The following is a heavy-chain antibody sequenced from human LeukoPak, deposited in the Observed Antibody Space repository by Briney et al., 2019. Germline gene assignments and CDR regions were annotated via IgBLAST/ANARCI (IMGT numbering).Heavy chain of an antibody. Sequence: ASVKVSCKASGYTFTSYGISWVRQAPGRGLEWMGWISAYNGNTNYAQKLQGRVTMTTDTSTSTAYMELRSLRSDDTAVYYCARDLIAVAGRHQFDYWGQGTLVTVSS. V-gene: IGHV1-18*01. CDR1: GYTFTSYG. CDR3: ARDLIAVAGRHQFDY. D-gene: IGHD6-19*01. J-gene: IGHJ4*02. CDR2: ISAYNGNT.